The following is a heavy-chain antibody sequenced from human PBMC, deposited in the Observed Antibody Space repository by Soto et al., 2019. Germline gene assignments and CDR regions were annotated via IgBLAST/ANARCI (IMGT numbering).Heavy chain of an antibody. CDR3: VRGPYYYRSGSYQSWFDP. Sequence: ASVKFSCKASGYTFTSYAMHWVRQAPGQRLEWMGWINAGNGNTKYSQKFQGRVTITRDTSASTAYMELNSLKTEDTAVYYCVRGPYYYRSGSYQSWFDPWGQGTLVTVSS. D-gene: IGHD3-10*01. J-gene: IGHJ5*02. CDR1: GYTFTSYA. CDR2: INAGNGNT. V-gene: IGHV1-3*01.